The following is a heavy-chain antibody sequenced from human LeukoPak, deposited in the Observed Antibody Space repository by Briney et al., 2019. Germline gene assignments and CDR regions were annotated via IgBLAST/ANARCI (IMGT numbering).Heavy chain of an antibody. CDR3: AREDGRFLEWLLFDY. CDR1: GYTFTGHY. Sequence: ASVKVSCKASGYTFTGHYIHWVRQAPGQGLEWMGWINPNSGGTNYAQKSQGRVTMTRDTSISTAYMELSRLTSDDTAVYYCAREDGRFLEWLLFDYWGQGTLVTVSS. V-gene: IGHV1-2*02. CDR2: INPNSGGT. D-gene: IGHD3-3*01. J-gene: IGHJ4*02.